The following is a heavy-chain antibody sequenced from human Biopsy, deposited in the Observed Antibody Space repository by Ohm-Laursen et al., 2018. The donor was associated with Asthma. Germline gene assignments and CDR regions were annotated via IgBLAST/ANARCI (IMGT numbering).Heavy chain of an antibody. Sequence: TLSLTCIVSGGSITSFYWRWIRQPPGRGLEWIGYIYFSGNTNYNPSLKSRVAISIDTATHIFSLKLTSVSAADTAVYYCARGSGSSLSYPEDFDMGGKGRRGT. CDR2: IYFSGNT. D-gene: IGHD2-2*01. V-gene: IGHV4-59*01. CDR1: GGSITSFY. CDR3: ARGSGSSLSYPEDFDM. J-gene: IGHJ3*02.